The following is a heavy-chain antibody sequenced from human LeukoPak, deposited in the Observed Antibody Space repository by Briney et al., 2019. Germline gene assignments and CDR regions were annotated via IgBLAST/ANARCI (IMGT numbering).Heavy chain of an antibody. CDR2: IYYSGST. Sequence: SETLSLTCTVSGGSINSGAYYWSWVRQHPGRGLEWIGYIYYSGSTHYNPSLKSRVTISVDTSKNQFSLKLSSVTAADTAVYYCAREGYYYDSSGPIDYWGQGTLVTVSS. V-gene: IGHV4-31*03. J-gene: IGHJ4*02. D-gene: IGHD3-22*01. CDR1: GGSINSGAYY. CDR3: AREGYYYDSSGPIDY.